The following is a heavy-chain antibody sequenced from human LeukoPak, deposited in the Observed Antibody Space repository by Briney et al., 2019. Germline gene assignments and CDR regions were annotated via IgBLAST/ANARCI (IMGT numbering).Heavy chain of an antibody. CDR1: GFTFRNHG. CDR2: IWYDGSNA. Sequence: GRSLRLSCEASGFTFRNHGMHWVRQAPGKGLEWVAIIWYDGSNAYYADSVKGRFTVSRDNSKKVLYLQMNSLRVEDTAVYYCARDRGAGKYYDYWGQGTQVTVSS. J-gene: IGHJ4*02. D-gene: IGHD4/OR15-4a*01. V-gene: IGHV3-33*01. CDR3: ARDRGAGKYYDY.